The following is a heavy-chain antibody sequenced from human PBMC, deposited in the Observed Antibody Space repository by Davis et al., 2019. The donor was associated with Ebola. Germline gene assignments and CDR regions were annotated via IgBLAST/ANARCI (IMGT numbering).Heavy chain of an antibody. J-gene: IGHJ4*02. Sequence: MPGGSLRLSCAVSGYSISSGYFWGWIRQTPGEGLEWIASVYHSGSTYYSSSLKSRVTISVDTSKNRFSLKVSSVTAADTALYYCATFATSYYTADYWGQGTQVTVSA. D-gene: IGHD2-2*02. V-gene: IGHV4-38-2*01. CDR1: GYSISSGYF. CDR2: VYHSGST. CDR3: ATFATSYYTADY.